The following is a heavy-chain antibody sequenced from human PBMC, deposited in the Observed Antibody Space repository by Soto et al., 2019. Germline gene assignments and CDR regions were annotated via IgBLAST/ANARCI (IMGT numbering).Heavy chain of an antibody. Sequence: QITLNESGPTQVKPRQTLTLTCTFSGFSLTTSGVGVGWIRQSPGKAPEWLALIYWDDDKRYSPSLKSRLTITKDTSKNKVVLTMADLDPADTATYYCAHRVLRTVFGLVTTTASYFDFWGQGTPVAVSS. J-gene: IGHJ4*02. CDR2: IYWDDDK. CDR3: AHRVLRTVFGLVTTTASYFDF. V-gene: IGHV2-5*02. CDR1: GFSLTTSGVG. D-gene: IGHD3-3*01.